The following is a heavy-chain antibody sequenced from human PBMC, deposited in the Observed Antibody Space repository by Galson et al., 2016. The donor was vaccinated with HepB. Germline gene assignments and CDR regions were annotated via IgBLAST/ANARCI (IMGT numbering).Heavy chain of an antibody. CDR3: AHRRAKWRSIMNWFGP. J-gene: IGHJ5*02. Sequence: PALVKPTQSLTLTCTFSGFSLRSSGVGVGWFRQPPGQALEWLALIFWDDDKRYSPSLQGGLTITKDTSKNQVVLTMTNMDPLDTATYYCAHRRAKWRSIMNWFGPWGQGALVTVSS. V-gene: IGHV2-5*02. CDR1: GFSLRSSGVG. CDR2: IFWDDDK. D-gene: IGHD1-26*01.